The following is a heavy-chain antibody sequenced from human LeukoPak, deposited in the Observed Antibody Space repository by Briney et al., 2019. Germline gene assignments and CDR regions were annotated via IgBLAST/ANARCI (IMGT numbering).Heavy chain of an antibody. Sequence: GGSLRLSCAASGFTFSSYAMHWVRQAPGKGLEYVSAISSNGGSTYYANSVKCRFTISRDNSKNTLYLQMGSLRAEDMAVYYCARERYCSGGSCIRGMDVWGQGTTVTVSS. D-gene: IGHD2-15*01. CDR2: ISSNGGST. CDR3: ARERYCSGGSCIRGMDV. CDR1: GFTFSSYA. J-gene: IGHJ6*02. V-gene: IGHV3-64*01.